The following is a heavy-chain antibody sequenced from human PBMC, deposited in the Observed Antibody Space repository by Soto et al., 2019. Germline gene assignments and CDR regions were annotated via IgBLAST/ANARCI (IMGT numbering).Heavy chain of an antibody. CDR1: GGSISSGGYY. Sequence: QVQLQESGPGLVKPSQTLSLTCTVSGGSISSGGYYWSWIRQHPGKVLEWIGYIYYSGSTYYNPCLTSRVTISVDTSKNHFSLKLSSVTAADTAVYYCARGGIAAAAPPDYWGQGTLVTVSS. J-gene: IGHJ4*02. CDR2: IYYSGST. V-gene: IGHV4-31*03. CDR3: ARGGIAAAAPPDY. D-gene: IGHD6-13*01.